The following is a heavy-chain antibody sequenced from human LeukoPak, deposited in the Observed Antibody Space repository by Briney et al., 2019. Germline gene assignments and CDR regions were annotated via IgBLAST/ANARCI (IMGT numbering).Heavy chain of an antibody. CDR2: IANDGRDK. V-gene: IGHV3-30*18. CDR3: AKGSSTTCPCYRDH. Sequence: GGSLRLSCAASGFSFSSYAMYWVRQAPGKGPEWVAVIANDGRDKYQADSVKGRFIISRDNSKNTLYLQMNSLSAEDTAVYYCAKGSSTTCPCYRDHWGQGTLVTVSS. J-gene: IGHJ4*02. CDR1: GFSFSSYA. D-gene: IGHD2-2*01.